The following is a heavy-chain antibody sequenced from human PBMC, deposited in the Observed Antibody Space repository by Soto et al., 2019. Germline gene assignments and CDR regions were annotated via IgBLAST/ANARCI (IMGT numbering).Heavy chain of an antibody. CDR3: ARGHGHGGASFDY. CDR2: VYYNGDT. J-gene: IGHJ4*02. D-gene: IGHD2-21*01. Sequence: QVQLQESGPGLVKPSETLSLTCTVSGGSTHSYYWAWIRQTPGKGLEWIGYVYYNGDTNYNPSLKSRVTISVDPSRNQFSLRLSSVTPADTAGYYCARGHGHGGASFDYWGQGTLVTVSS. CDR1: GGSTHSYY. V-gene: IGHV4-59*01.